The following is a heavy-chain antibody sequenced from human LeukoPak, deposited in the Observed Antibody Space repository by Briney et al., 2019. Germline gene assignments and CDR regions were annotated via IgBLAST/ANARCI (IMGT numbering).Heavy chain of an antibody. CDR1: GVSISSSNW. Sequence: SETLSLTCAVSGVSISSSNWWSWVRQPPGKGLEWIGEIYHSGSTNYNPSLKSRVTISVDTSKNQFSLKLSSVTAADTAVYYCATPGGYDILTGYYLGFDYWGQGTLVTVSS. J-gene: IGHJ4*02. D-gene: IGHD3-9*01. CDR2: IYHSGST. V-gene: IGHV4-4*02. CDR3: ATPGGYDILTGYYLGFDY.